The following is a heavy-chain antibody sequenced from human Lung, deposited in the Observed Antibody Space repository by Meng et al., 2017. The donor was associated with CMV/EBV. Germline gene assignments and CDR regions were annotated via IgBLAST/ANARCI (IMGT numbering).Heavy chain of an antibody. V-gene: IGHV4-34*01. D-gene: IGHD4-17*01. CDR3: ARGGDYGDGGFDY. CDR1: GGSFSAYY. J-gene: IGHJ4*02. CDR2: INHSGST. Sequence: SETLSLTCAVYGGSFSAYYWNWIRQPPGKGLEWIGEINHSGSTNYNPSLKSRVTISVDTSKNQFSLKLSSVTAADTAVYSCARGGDYGDGGFDYWGQGPLVTVSS.